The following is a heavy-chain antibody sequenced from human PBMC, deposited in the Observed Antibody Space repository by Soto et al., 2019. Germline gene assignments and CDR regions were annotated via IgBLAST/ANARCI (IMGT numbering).Heavy chain of an antibody. J-gene: IGHJ4*02. CDR1: GITVSSYY. CDR2: IYAGTIT. D-gene: IGHD3-22*01. V-gene: IGHV3-53*01. Sequence: PGGSLRLSCAVSGITVSSYYMSWVRQAAGKGLERVSVIYAGTITYYADSVKGRFTIYRDNSKNTLNLEMNSLRVEDTAVYYCARIPYDNSGTIFDYWGQGTLVTVPQ. CDR3: ARIPYDNSGTIFDY.